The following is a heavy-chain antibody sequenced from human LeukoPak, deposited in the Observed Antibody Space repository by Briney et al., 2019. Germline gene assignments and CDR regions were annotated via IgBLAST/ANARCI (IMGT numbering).Heavy chain of an antibody. CDR1: GFTFSNYA. V-gene: IGHV3-30-3*01. CDR2: ISYDGSSK. D-gene: IGHD5-18*01. CDR3: ARDLAYSRLDY. Sequence: GGSLRLSCAASGFTFSNYAILWVRQAPGKGLEWVAVISYDGSSKNFADSVKGRFTISRDNSKNTLYLQMNSLRVDDTAFYYCARDLAYSRLDYWGQGMLVTVSS. J-gene: IGHJ4*02.